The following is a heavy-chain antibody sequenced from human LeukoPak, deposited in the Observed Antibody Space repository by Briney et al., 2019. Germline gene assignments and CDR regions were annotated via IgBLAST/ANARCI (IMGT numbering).Heavy chain of an antibody. CDR1: GFAFDDYA. CDR3: AKEYCSTTSCTNGGWFDP. D-gene: IGHD2-2*01. V-gene: IGHV3-43D*04. J-gene: IGHJ5*02. Sequence: GSLRLSCAASGFAFDDYAMHWVRQAPGKGLEWVSLITWDGDSTYYADSVKGRFTISRDNSKNSLYLQMNSLRAEDTALYYCAKEYCSTTSCTNGGWFDPWGQGTLVTVSS. CDR2: ITWDGDST.